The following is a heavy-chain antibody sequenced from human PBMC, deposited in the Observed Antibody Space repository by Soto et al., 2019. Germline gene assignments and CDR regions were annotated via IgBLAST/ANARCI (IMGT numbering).Heavy chain of an antibody. D-gene: IGHD3-10*01. CDR1: GGSISSGGYS. CDR2: IYHSGST. J-gene: IGHJ4*02. Sequence: SETLSLTCAVSGGSISSGGYSWSWIRQPPGKGLEWIGYIYHSGSTYYNPSLKSRVTISVDRSKSQFSLKLSSVTAADTAVYYCARGRSIYGSGSYYLDYWGQGTLVTVSS. V-gene: IGHV4-30-2*01. CDR3: ARGRSIYGSGSYYLDY.